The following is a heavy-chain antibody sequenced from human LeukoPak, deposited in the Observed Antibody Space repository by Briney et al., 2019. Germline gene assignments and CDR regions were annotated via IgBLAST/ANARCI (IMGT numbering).Heavy chain of an antibody. D-gene: IGHD3-3*01. CDR3: AKDGGRYYDFWSGYCDY. J-gene: IGHJ4*02. Sequence: GGSLRLSCAASGFTFDDYAMHWVRQAPGKGLEWVSLISWDGDSTYYADSVKGRFTISRDNSKNSLYLQMNSLRAEDTALYYCAKDGGRYYDFWSGYCDYWGQGTLVTVSS. V-gene: IGHV3-43D*04. CDR2: ISWDGDST. CDR1: GFTFDDYA.